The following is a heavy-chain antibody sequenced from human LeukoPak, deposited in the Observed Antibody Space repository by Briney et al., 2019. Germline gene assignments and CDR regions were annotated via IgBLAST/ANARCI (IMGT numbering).Heavy chain of an antibody. J-gene: IGHJ4*02. V-gene: IGHV4-4*07. D-gene: IGHD5-18*01. Sequence: ETLSLTCTVSGCSISSYDCSWIRQPAGKGPEWIGRIYTSGSTNYNPALTSRATMSVATSKTQFSLKLSSVTAADTAVYYCATERVYSYGSYYFDYWGQGTLVTVSS. CDR2: IYTSGST. CDR1: GCSISSYD. CDR3: ATERVYSYGSYYFDY.